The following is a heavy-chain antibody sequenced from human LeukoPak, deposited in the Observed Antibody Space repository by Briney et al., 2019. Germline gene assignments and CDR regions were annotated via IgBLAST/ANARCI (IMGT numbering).Heavy chain of an antibody. Sequence: GASVKVSCKASGYTFASYGISRVRQAPGQGLEWMGWISGFNGNTNHAQNLQDRVTMTTDTSTSTAYMELRSLRSDDTAVYFCARVPNQYCTSRCYYTAFDIWGQGTMVTVSS. CDR2: ISGFNGNT. V-gene: IGHV1-18*01. J-gene: IGHJ3*02. CDR3: ARVPNQYCTSRCYYTAFDI. CDR1: GYTFASYG. D-gene: IGHD2/OR15-2a*01.